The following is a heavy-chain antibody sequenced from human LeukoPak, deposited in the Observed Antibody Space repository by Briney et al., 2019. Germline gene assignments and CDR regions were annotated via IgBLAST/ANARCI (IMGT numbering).Heavy chain of an antibody. CDR1: GFTFDDYA. CDR3: AKDPKRNGWLPLGAFDI. Sequence: GGSLRLSCAASGFTFDDYAMHWVRHAPGKGLEWVSAISGSGGSTYYADSVKGRFTISRDNSKNTLYLQMNSLRAEDTAVYYCAKDPKRNGWLPLGAFDIWGQGTMVTVSS. D-gene: IGHD5-12*01. J-gene: IGHJ3*02. V-gene: IGHV3-23*01. CDR2: ISGSGGST.